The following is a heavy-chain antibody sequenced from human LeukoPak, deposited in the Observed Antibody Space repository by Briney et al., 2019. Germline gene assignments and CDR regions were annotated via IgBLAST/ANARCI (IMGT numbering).Heavy chain of an antibody. Sequence: GGSLRLSCAASGFIFSSYAMSWVRRAPGKGLEWVSGISGSGGSTYYADSVKGRITISRDISKNTLYLQMNSLRAEDTAVYYCAKRGYGAVYYFDYWGQGTLVTVSS. CDR2: ISGSGGST. CDR1: GFIFSSYA. V-gene: IGHV3-23*01. D-gene: IGHD4/OR15-4a*01. J-gene: IGHJ4*02. CDR3: AKRGYGAVYYFDY.